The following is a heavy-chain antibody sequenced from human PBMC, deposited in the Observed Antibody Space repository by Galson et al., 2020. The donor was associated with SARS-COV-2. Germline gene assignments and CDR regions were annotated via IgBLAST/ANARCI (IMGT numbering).Heavy chain of an antibody. CDR2: IHYSGST. Sequence: SETLSLTCTVSGGSLSPYYWSWIRPPPGKGLEWIGYIHYSGSTNYNPSLQSRLSIPMDRSKNQFTLKLSSVTAADTAVYYCARFRGGFDIWGQGTTVSVSS. CDR3: ARFRGGFDI. V-gene: IGHV4-59*08. CDR1: GGSLSPYY. J-gene: IGHJ3*02. D-gene: IGHD3-10*01.